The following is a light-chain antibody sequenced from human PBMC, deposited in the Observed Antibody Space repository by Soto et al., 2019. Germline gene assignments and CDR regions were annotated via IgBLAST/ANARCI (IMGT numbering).Light chain of an antibody. Sequence: DIQMNQSPSTLSASVGDRVTITCRASQTTSSWLAWYQQKPGKAPKILIYKASSLESGVPSRFSGSGSGTDFTLIISSLLPDDSATYYCQQYSTYPYTFGQGTKLEIK. CDR1: QTTSSW. V-gene: IGKV1-5*03. J-gene: IGKJ2*01. CDR2: KAS. CDR3: QQYSTYPYT.